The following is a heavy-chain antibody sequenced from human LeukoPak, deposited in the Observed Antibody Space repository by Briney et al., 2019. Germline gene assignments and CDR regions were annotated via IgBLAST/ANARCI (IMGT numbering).Heavy chain of an antibody. Sequence: GGSLRLSCAASGFTFSSYSMNWVRQAPGKGLEWVSSISSSSSYIYYADSVKGRFTIPRDNAKNSLYLQMNSLRAEDTAVYYCARALSDFWSDSYGMDVWGQGTTVTVSS. V-gene: IGHV3-21*01. D-gene: IGHD3-3*01. CDR1: GFTFSSYS. CDR2: ISSSSSYI. CDR3: ARALSDFWSDSYGMDV. J-gene: IGHJ6*02.